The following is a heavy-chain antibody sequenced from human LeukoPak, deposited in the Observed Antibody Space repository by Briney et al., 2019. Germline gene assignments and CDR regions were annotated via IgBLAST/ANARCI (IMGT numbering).Heavy chain of an antibody. CDR1: GGSISSARYY. J-gene: IGHJ4*02. CDR3: ARHQFYGSGSYYFDY. D-gene: IGHD3-10*01. CDR2: VYYSGST. V-gene: IGHV4-39*01. Sequence: SWTLSLTCTVSGGSISSARYYGGWIRQPPGKGLEWIGTVYYSGSTYYNPSLKSRVITSVDTSKNQFALKVSSVTAADTAIYYCARHQFYGSGSYYFDYWGQGTLVTVSS.